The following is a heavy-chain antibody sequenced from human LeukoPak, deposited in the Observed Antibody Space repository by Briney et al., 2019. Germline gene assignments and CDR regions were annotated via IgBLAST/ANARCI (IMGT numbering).Heavy chain of an antibody. J-gene: IGHJ4*02. CDR3: AKADYDSSGYCDY. CDR1: GFTFSSYG. Sequence: GGSLRLSCAASGFTFSSYGTHWVRQAPGKGLEWVAVISYDGSNKYYADSVKGRFTISRDNSKNTLYLQMNSLRAEDTAVYYCAKADYDSSGYCDYWGQGTLVTVSS. CDR2: ISYDGSNK. V-gene: IGHV3-30*18. D-gene: IGHD3-22*01.